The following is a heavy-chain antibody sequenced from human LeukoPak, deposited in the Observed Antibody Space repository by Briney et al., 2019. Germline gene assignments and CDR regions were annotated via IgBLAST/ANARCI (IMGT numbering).Heavy chain of an antibody. Sequence: PGGSLRLSCAASGFTFSSYSMNWVRQAPGKGLEWVSSISSSSSYIYYADSVKGRFTISRDNAKNSLYLQMNSLRAEDTAVYYCARLPDYYDSSGYYLYDYWGQGTLVTVSS. V-gene: IGHV3-21*01. D-gene: IGHD3-22*01. J-gene: IGHJ4*02. CDR1: GFTFSSYS. CDR2: ISSSSSYI. CDR3: ARLPDYYDSSGYYLYDY.